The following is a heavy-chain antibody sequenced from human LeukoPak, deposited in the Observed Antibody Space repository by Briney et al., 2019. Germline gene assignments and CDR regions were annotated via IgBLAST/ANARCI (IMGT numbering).Heavy chain of an antibody. CDR3: ARQIYSDLYYFDY. CDR2: IYYSGSS. Sequence: MSSQTLSLTCTLAGRSISSGGYYWSWIRQPRWKGLEGIGYIYYSGSSYYNPSLKSRVTMSVDTSKNQFSLRLSSVTAADTAVYYCARQIYSDLYYFDYWGQGTLVTVSS. V-gene: IGHV4-30-4*01. J-gene: IGHJ4*02. D-gene: IGHD4-17*01. CDR1: GRSISSGGYY.